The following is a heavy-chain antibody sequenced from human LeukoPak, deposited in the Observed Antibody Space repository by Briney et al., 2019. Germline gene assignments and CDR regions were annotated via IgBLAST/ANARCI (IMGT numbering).Heavy chain of an antibody. Sequence: GGSLRLSCAASGFTFSSYEMTWVRQAQGKGLEWISYISSGSYTIYYADSVRGRFTISRDNAKNSLYLQMNSLRAEDTAVYYCARSIPAGNRRWGQGTLVTVSS. CDR1: GFTFSSYE. V-gene: IGHV3-48*03. D-gene: IGHD2-2*01. CDR2: ISSGSYTI. J-gene: IGHJ4*02. CDR3: ARSIPAGNRR.